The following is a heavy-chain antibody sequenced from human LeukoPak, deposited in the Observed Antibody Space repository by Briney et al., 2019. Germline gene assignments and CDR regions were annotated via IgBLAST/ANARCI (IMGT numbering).Heavy chain of an antibody. J-gene: IGHJ6*03. CDR3: ASSPYCSSTSCYPPYYYYMDV. Sequence: SETLSLTCTVSGGSISSGGYYWSWIRQHPGKGLEWIGYIYYSGSTYYNPSLKSRVTISVDTSKNQFSLKLSSVTAADTAVYYCASSPYCSSTSCYPPYYYYMDVWGKGTTVTVSS. V-gene: IGHV4-31*03. CDR2: IYYSGST. D-gene: IGHD2-2*01. CDR1: GGSISSGGYY.